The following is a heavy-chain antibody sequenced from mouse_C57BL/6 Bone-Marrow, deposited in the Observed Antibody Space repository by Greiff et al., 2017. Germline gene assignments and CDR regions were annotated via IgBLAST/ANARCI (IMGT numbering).Heavy chain of an antibody. CDR1: GFSLTSYG. CDR2: IWGDGST. V-gene: IGHV2-3*01. D-gene: IGHD1-1*01. CDR3: APYYYGSIAY. J-gene: IGHJ3*01. Sequence: VQLQQSGPGLVAPSPSLSITCTVSGFSLTSYGVSWVRQPPGKGLEWLGVIWGDGSTNYHSALISRLSISKDNYKNQAILKLNSLQTDDTATYYGAPYYYGSIAYWGQGTLVTVSA.